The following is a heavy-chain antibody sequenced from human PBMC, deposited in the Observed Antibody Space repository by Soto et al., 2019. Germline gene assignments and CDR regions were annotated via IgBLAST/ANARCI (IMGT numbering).Heavy chain of an antibody. J-gene: IGHJ4*02. D-gene: IGHD2-21*01. CDR1: GYTFTSYY. V-gene: IGHV1-46*01. Sequence: ASVKVSCKASGYTFTSYYMHWVRQAPGQGLEWMGIINPSGGSTSYAQKFQGRVTITRDTSASTAYMELSSLRSEDTAVYYCATRFGGDFDYWGQGTLVTVSS. CDR2: INPSGGST. CDR3: ATRFGGDFDY.